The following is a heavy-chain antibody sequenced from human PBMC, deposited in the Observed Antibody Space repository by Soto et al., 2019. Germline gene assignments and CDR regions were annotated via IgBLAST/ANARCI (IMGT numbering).Heavy chain of an antibody. D-gene: IGHD2-2*01. J-gene: IGHJ5*02. CDR1: GGSISSYY. V-gene: IGHV4-59*08. CDR3: ARHAGVGYCSSTSCLNWFDP. Sequence: NPSETLSLTCTVSGGSISSYYWSWIRQPPGKGLEWIGYIYYSGSTNYNPSLKSRVTISVDTSKNQFSLKLSSVTAADTAVYYCARHAGVGYCSSTSCLNWFDPWGQGTLVTVSS. CDR2: IYYSGST.